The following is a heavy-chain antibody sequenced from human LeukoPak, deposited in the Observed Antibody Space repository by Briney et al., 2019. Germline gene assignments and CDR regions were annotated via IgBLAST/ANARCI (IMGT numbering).Heavy chain of an antibody. CDR1: GFTFSSYE. CDR2: ISSSGSTI. Sequence: LTGGSLRLSCAASGFTFSSYEMNRVRQAPGKGLEWVSYISSSGSTIYYADSVKGRFTISRDNAKNSLYLQMNSLRAEDTAVYYCARTGYCSSTSCYADAFDIWGQGTMVTVSS. CDR3: ARTGYCSSTSCYADAFDI. J-gene: IGHJ3*02. D-gene: IGHD2-2*01. V-gene: IGHV3-48*03.